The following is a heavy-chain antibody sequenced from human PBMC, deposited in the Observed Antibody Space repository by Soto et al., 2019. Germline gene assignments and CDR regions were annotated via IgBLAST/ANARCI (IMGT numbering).Heavy chain of an antibody. CDR3: ARDRAVTHYYYGMDV. J-gene: IGHJ6*02. CDR2: INPSGGST. V-gene: IGHV1-46*01. CDR1: GYTFTSYY. D-gene: IGHD4-17*01. Sequence: QVQLVQSGAEVKKPGASVKVSCKASGYTFTSYYMHWVRQAPGQGLEWMGIINPSGGSTSYAQKFQGRVTMTRDTSTSTVYMELRSLRSEDTAVYYCARDRAVTHYYYGMDVWGQGTTVTVSS.